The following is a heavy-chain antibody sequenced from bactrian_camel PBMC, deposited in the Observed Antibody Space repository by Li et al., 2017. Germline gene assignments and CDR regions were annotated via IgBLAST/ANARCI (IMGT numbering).Heavy chain of an antibody. V-gene: IGHV3S55*01. CDR3: AAFSAPLSVTRCPLTPGDYVA. Sequence: VQLVESGGGSVQAGGSLRLSCAASAHISGSVCMGYFRQAPGKEREGVAVIDSDGLAKYADSVKGQFTISQDNANNTVYLQMNSLKPEDTATYYCAAFSAPLSVTRCPLTPGDYVAWGQGTQVTVS. D-gene: IGHD3*01. CDR2: IDSDGLA. CDR1: AHISGSVC. J-gene: IGHJ6*01.